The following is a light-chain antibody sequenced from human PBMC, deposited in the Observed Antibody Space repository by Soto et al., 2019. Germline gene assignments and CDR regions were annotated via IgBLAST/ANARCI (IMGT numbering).Light chain of an antibody. Sequence: EIVVTQSPGTLYLSPGDRATLSCRATQTVSSYYLAWYQQKPGQAPRLLIFGASSRATGIPDRFSGRGSGTDFTLTISRLEPEDFAVYYCQQYGSSPQTFGQGTKVEIK. V-gene: IGKV3-20*01. CDR3: QQYGSSPQT. CDR2: GAS. J-gene: IGKJ1*01. CDR1: QTVSSYY.